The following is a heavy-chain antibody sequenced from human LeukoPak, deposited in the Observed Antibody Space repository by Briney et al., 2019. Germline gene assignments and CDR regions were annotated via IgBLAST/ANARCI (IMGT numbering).Heavy chain of an antibody. CDR2: INPKSGAT. D-gene: IGHD3-10*01. CDR3: ARRGSYYDY. J-gene: IGHJ4*02. Sequence: ASVKVSCKASGYTFTDYYIHWVRQAPGQRFEWMGWINPKSGATHYVERFQGRVTMTTDTSISTVYMELTRLTSDDTATYYCARRGSYYDYWGQGTLVTVFS. V-gene: IGHV1-2*02. CDR1: GYTFTDYY.